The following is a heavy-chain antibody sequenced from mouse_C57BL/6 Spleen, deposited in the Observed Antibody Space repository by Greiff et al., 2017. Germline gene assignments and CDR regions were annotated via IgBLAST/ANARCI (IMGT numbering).Heavy chain of an antibody. CDR3: TGYYGSSDGWFAY. V-gene: IGHV1-15*01. D-gene: IGHD1-1*01. J-gene: IGHJ3*01. Sequence: QVQLQQSGAELVRPGASVTLSCTASGYTFTDYEMHWVKQTPVHGLEWIGAIDPETGGTSYTQKFKGKAILTADKSYSTAYMELRSLTSEDSAVYYCTGYYGSSDGWFAYWGQGTLVTVSA. CDR1: GYTFTDYE. CDR2: IDPETGGT.